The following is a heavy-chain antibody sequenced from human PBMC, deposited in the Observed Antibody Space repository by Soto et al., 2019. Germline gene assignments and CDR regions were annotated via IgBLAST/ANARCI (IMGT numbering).Heavy chain of an antibody. Sequence: QEQLVQSGAEVKKPWASVKVSCKTSGYTFTDYDINWVRQATGQGLEWIGWMNPNSGETGYAQKVQGRVTMTRSASLSTAYLELSSLRSEDTAVYYCARVAVAARPRWYNWFDPWGQGTLVTVSS. V-gene: IGHV1-8*01. D-gene: IGHD2-15*01. CDR1: GYTFTDYD. J-gene: IGHJ5*02. CDR2: MNPNSGET. CDR3: ARVAVAARPRWYNWFDP.